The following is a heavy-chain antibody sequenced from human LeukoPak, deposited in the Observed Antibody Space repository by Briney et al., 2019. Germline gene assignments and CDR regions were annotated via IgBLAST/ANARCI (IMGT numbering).Heavy chain of an antibody. J-gene: IGHJ4*02. CDR2: IYYSGST. CDR1: GGSFSGYY. Sequence: SETLSLTCAVYGGSFSGYYWSWIRQPPGKGLEWIGYIYYSGSTNYNPSLKSRVTISVDTFKNQFSLKLSSVTAADTAVYYCARGGMAFDYWGQGTLVTVSS. V-gene: IGHV4-59*01. D-gene: IGHD5-24*01. CDR3: ARGGMAFDY.